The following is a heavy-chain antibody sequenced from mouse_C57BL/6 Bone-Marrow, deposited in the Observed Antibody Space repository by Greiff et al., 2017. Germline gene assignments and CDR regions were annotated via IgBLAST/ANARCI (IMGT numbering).Heavy chain of an antibody. D-gene: IGHD4-1*01. Sequence: EVQRVESGPGMVKPSQSLSLTCTVTGYSITSGYDWHWIRHFPGNKLEWMGYISYSGSTNYNPSLKSRISITHDTSKNHFFLKLNSVTTEDTATYYCARETGTGYFDVWGTGTTVTVSS. CDR2: ISYSGST. J-gene: IGHJ1*03. CDR1: GYSITSGYD. V-gene: IGHV3-1*01. CDR3: ARETGTGYFDV.